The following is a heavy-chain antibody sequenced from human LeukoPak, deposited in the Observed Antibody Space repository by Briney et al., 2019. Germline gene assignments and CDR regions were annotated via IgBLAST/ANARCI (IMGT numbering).Heavy chain of an antibody. CDR2: INPNSGGT. J-gene: IGHJ6*03. CDR1: GYTFTGYY. CDR3: ARTGGYSPVSHYYYYYMDV. Sequence: ASVKVSCKASGYTFTGYYMHWVRQAPGQGLEWMGWINPNSGGTNYAQKFQGRVTMTRNTSISTAYMELSSLRSDDTAVYYCARTGGYSPVSHYYYYYMDVWGYGTTVTVSS. D-gene: IGHD5-18*01. V-gene: IGHV1-2*02.